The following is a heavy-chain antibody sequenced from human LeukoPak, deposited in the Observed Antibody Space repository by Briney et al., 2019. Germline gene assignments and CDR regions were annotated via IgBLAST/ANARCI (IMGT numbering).Heavy chain of an antibody. D-gene: IGHD6-13*01. CDR2: IYYSGST. Sequence: SETLSLTCTGSGGSISSYYWSWIRQPPGKGLEWIGYIYYSGSTNYNPSLKSRVTISVDTSKNQFSLKLSSVTAADTAVYYCAREGYSSSWLNWFDPWGQGTLVTVSS. V-gene: IGHV4-59*01. J-gene: IGHJ5*02. CDR1: GGSISSYY. CDR3: AREGYSSSWLNWFDP.